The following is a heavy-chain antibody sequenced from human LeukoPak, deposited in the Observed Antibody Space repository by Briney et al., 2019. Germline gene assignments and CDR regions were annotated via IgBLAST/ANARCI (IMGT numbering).Heavy chain of an antibody. Sequence: SETLSLTCTVSGGSLSTYYWTWIRQPLGKGLEHIGYIHTSGRTNFNPSLKSQVTMSRDTSKNQYSLSLTSVTAADTAVYYCARQKCTSTSCLTKNAFDIWGQGTMVTVSS. CDR3: ARQKCTSTSCLTKNAFDI. CDR1: GGSLSTYY. J-gene: IGHJ3*02. V-gene: IGHV4-4*09. D-gene: IGHD2-2*01. CDR2: IHTSGRT.